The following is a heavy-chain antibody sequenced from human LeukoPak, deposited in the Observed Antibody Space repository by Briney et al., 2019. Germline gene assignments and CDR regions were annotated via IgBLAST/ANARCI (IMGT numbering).Heavy chain of an antibody. CDR1: GYTFTSYG. D-gene: IGHD6-13*01. V-gene: IGHV1-18*01. Sequence: ASVKVSCKASGYTFTSYGISWVRQAPGQGLEWMGWISAYNGNTNYAQKLQGRVTMTTDTSTSTAYMELRCLRSDDTAVYYRARDHPHCIAAAGICWFDPWGQGTLVTVSS. CDR2: ISAYNGNT. CDR3: ARDHPHCIAAAGICWFDP. J-gene: IGHJ5*02.